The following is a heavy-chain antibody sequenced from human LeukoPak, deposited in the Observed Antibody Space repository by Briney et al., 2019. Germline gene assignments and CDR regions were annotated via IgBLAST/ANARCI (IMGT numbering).Heavy chain of an antibody. Sequence: ASVKVSCKASGYTFTGYYMHWVRQAPGQGLEWMGWINPNSGGTNYAQKFQGRVIMTRDTSISTAYMELSRLRSVDTAVYYCARSPRGGAVAGYTGEYFQHWGQGTLVTVSS. J-gene: IGHJ1*01. CDR3: ARSPRGGAVAGYTGEYFQH. CDR1: GYTFTGYY. V-gene: IGHV1-2*02. D-gene: IGHD6-19*01. CDR2: INPNSGGT.